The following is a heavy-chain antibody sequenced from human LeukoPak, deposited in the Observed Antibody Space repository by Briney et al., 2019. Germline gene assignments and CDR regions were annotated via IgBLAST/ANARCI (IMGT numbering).Heavy chain of an antibody. CDR3: STLGYYGSGSYAP. Sequence: GGSLRLSCAASGFTFSNAWMSWVRQAPGKGLEWVGRIKSKTDGGTTDCAAPVKGRFTISRDGSKNTLYLQMNSLKTEDTAVYYCSTLGYYGSGSYAPWGQGTLVTVSS. CDR1: GFTFSNAW. CDR2: IKSKTDGGTT. D-gene: IGHD3-10*01. V-gene: IGHV3-15*01. J-gene: IGHJ5*02.